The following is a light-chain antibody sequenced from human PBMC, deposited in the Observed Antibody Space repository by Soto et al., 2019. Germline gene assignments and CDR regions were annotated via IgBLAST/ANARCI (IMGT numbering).Light chain of an antibody. CDR3: QQYGSSPLT. CDR2: GAS. J-gene: IGKJ4*01. CDR1: QSVSSSY. V-gene: IGKV3-20*01. Sequence: EIVLTQSPGTLSLSPGERATLSCRASQSVSSSYLGRYQQKPGQAPRLLIYGASSRATGIPDRFSGSGSGTDFTLTISRLEPEDFAVYYCQQYGSSPLTFGGGTKVDI.